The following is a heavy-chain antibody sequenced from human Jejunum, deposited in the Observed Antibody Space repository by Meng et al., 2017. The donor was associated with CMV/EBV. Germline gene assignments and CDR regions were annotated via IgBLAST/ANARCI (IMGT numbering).Heavy chain of an antibody. CDR3: AGPRSSDGGLFHY. CDR1: GFSLSDSY. Sequence: ASGFSLSDSYMSWIRQAPGKGLEGVASIGRSGGTAIYYADSVKGRFSVSRDNAKDSLYLQMNSLRAEDTAVYYCAGPRSSDGGLFHYWGQGTLVTVSS. J-gene: IGHJ4*02. V-gene: IGHV3-11*01. CDR2: IGRSGGTAI. D-gene: IGHD4-23*01.